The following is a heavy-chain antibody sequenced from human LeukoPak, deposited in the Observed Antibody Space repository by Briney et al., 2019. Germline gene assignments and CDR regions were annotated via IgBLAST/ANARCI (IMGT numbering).Heavy chain of an antibody. J-gene: IGHJ4*02. CDR3: ARQAVAGRIDY. CDR1: GFTFSSYA. Sequence: PGGSLRLSCAASGFTFSSYALRWVRQAPGKGLEWVSGITSSSSRTYYAASVKGRFTISRDNSKNTLYLQMNSLRAEDTALYYCARQAVAGRIDYWGQGALVTVSS. CDR2: ITSSSSRT. D-gene: IGHD6-19*01. V-gene: IGHV3-23*05.